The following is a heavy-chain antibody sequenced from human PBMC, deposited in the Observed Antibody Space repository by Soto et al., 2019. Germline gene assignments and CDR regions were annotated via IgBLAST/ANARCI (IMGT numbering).Heavy chain of an antibody. Sequence: PWGSLRLSCAASGFAFFSYAIICCRHSPFKGLEWVSAISGGGVATNYADSVKGRFTISRDDSKNTLYLQMNSLRAEDTAVYYCAKGRESSGSYRPFDYWGQGTLVTVSS. CDR3: AKGRESSGSYRPFDY. V-gene: IGHV3-23*01. J-gene: IGHJ4*02. D-gene: IGHD3-22*01. CDR2: ISGGGVAT. CDR1: GFAFFSYA.